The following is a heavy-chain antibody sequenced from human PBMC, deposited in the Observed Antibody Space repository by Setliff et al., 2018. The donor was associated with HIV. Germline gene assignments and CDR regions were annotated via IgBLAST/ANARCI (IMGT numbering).Heavy chain of an antibody. Sequence: LSCAASGFTFSTYGMHWVRQAPGKGLGWVGSIYHSGTTYYNPSLKSRVTISVDTSKNQFSLKLSSVTAADTAVYYCATRFSNSWAFDYWGQGTLVTVSS. CDR2: IYHSGTT. CDR3: ATRFSNSWAFDY. J-gene: IGHJ4*02. V-gene: IGHV4-38-2*01. D-gene: IGHD2-2*01. CDR1: GFTFSTYG.